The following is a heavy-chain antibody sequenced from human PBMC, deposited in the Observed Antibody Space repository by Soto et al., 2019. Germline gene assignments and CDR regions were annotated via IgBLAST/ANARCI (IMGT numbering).Heavy chain of an antibody. D-gene: IGHD2-2*01. CDR2: IYYSGST. Sequence: SETLSLTCTVSGGSISSGDYYWSWIRQPPGKFLEWIGYIYYSGSTYYNPSLKSRVTISVDTSKNQFSLKLSSVTAADTAVYYCARAKGYCSSTSCYYYYYGMDVWGQGTTVTVSS. J-gene: IGHJ6*02. CDR1: GGSISSGDYY. V-gene: IGHV4-30-4*01. CDR3: ARAKGYCSSTSCYYYYYGMDV.